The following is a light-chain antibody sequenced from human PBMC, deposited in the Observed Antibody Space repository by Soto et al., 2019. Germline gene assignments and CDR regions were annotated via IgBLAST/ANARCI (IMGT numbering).Light chain of an antibody. J-gene: IGKJ1*01. CDR2: DAS. Sequence: DIQMTQSPSTLSASVGDRVTITCRASQNINRWLAWYQQKPGKAPKVLIYDASSLESGVPSRFSGSGSGTEFTLTISSLQPDDFATYYCQQYSKDFGQGTKVEIK. CDR1: QNINRW. CDR3: QQYSKD. V-gene: IGKV1-5*01.